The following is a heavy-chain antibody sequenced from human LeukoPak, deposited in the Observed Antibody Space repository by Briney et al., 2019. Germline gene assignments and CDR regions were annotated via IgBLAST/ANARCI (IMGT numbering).Heavy chain of an antibody. Sequence: ASVKVSCKASGYTFTSYDINWVRQATGQGLEWMGWMNPNSGNTGYAQKFQGRVTITRNTSISTAYMELSSLRSEDTAVYYCARVRGSSVGPTMPDSWGQGTLVTVSP. CDR3: ARVRGSSVGPTMPDS. V-gene: IGHV1-8*03. CDR2: MNPNSGNT. CDR1: GYTFTSYD. J-gene: IGHJ4*02. D-gene: IGHD1-26*01.